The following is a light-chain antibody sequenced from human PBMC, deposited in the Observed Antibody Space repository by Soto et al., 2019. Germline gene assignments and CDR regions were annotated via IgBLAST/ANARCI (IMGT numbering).Light chain of an antibody. J-gene: IGKJ1*01. CDR3: QQYNDRPPWT. Sequence: EIVMTQSPATLSLSPGERATLSCRASQSITNKLAWYQQKPGQAPRLLIHGASNRASGAPARFSGSGSGTEFTLTISSLESEDFAVYYCQQYNDRPPWTFGQGTKVEIK. CDR1: QSITNK. CDR2: GAS. V-gene: IGKV3-15*01.